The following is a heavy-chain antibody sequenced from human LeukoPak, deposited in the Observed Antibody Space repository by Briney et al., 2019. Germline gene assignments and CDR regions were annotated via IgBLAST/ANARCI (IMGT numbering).Heavy chain of an antibody. CDR3: SSTNFYLEY. Sequence: PSETLSLTCTVSGASFSAYWWSWVRQPPGKGLEWIGEINHSGNANYNPSLKSRVTISVDTSKNQFSLKLSSVTASDTAVYYCSSTNFYLEYWGLGSLVTVSS. V-gene: IGHV4-34*01. D-gene: IGHD2-2*01. CDR2: INHSGNA. J-gene: IGHJ4*02. CDR1: GASFSAYW.